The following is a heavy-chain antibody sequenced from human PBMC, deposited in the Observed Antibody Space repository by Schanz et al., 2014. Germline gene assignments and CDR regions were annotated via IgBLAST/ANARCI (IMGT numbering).Heavy chain of an antibody. CDR2: ISGSGGST. J-gene: IGHJ4*02. CDR1: EFSFSSFG. Sequence: EVQLVESGGGLVKPGGSLRLSCAASEFSFSSFGMNWVRQAPGKGLEWVSAISGSGGSTYYADSVKGRFTISRDNSKNTLYLLMNSLRAEDTAVYYCAKDLISGWSGFDYWGQGTLVTVSS. V-gene: IGHV3-23*04. D-gene: IGHD6-19*01. CDR3: AKDLISGWSGFDY.